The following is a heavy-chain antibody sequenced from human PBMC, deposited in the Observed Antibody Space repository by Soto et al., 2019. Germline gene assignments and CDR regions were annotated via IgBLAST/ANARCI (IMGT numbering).Heavy chain of an antibody. J-gene: IGHJ4*02. CDR2: INTDGSDV. CDR3: ARGNIAVAVRGLFDY. CDR1: ELTFSTSW. Sequence: EVQLVESGGGFVQPGGSLRLSCIASELTFSTSWMHWVRQAPGKGPVWISRINTDGSDVTYADSVKGRFAVSRDNAKNTLYLQMNSLRVEDTAVYFCARGNIAVAVRGLFDYWGQGTLVTVSS. V-gene: IGHV3-74*03. D-gene: IGHD6-19*01.